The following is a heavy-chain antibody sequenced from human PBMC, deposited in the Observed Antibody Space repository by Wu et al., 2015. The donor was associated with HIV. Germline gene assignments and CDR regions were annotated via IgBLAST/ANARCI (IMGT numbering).Heavy chain of an antibody. Sequence: QVQLVQSGAEVKKPGSSVKVSCKASGYTFTAYYIHWVRQAPGQGLEWMGWINPKIDGTNYAQNFQGRVTMTRDTSISTVYMELSRLGSDDTALYYCVRDAAGGDYWGQGTLVTVAS. J-gene: IGHJ4*02. CDR3: VRDAAGGDY. CDR1: GYTFTAYY. D-gene: IGHD6-13*01. CDR2: INPKIDGT. V-gene: IGHV1-2*02.